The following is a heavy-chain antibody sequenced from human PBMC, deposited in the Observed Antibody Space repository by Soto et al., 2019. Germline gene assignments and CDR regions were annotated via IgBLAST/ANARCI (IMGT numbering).Heavy chain of an antibody. Sequence: SETLSLTCAVYGGSFSGYYWSWIRQPPGKGLEWIGEINHSGSTNYNPSLKSRVTISVDTSKNQFSLKLSSVTAADTAVYYCARGTTGTATSNYYIDVWGKGTTVTVSS. CDR3: ARGTTGTATSNYYIDV. CDR2: INHSGST. D-gene: IGHD1-1*01. J-gene: IGHJ6*03. CDR1: GGSFSGYY. V-gene: IGHV4-34*01.